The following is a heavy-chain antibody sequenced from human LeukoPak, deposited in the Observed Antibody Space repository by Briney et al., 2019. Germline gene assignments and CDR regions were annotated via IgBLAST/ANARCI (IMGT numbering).Heavy chain of an antibody. CDR3: ARVSRGYDILY. J-gene: IGHJ4*02. D-gene: IGHD3-9*01. Sequence: SETLSLTCTVSNYSITSGYYWGWIRQPPGKGLEWIESIYHGGTTYYNPSLKSRVTISVDTSKNQFSLNLSSVTAADTAVYYCARVSRGYDILYWGQGTLVTVSS. CDR2: IYHGGTT. CDR1: NYSITSGYY. V-gene: IGHV4-38-2*02.